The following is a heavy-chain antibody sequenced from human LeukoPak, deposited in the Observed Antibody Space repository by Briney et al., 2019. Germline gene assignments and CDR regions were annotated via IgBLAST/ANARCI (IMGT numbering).Heavy chain of an antibody. CDR3: AKDRHYYGSGSYYVFDY. CDR1: GFTFSSYG. Sequence: PGGSLRLSCAASGFTFSSYGMHWVRQAPGKGLEWVAVISYDGSNKYYADSVKGRFTISRDNSKNTLYLQMYSLRAEDTAVYYCAKDRHYYGSGSYYVFDYWGQGTLVTVSS. J-gene: IGHJ4*02. V-gene: IGHV3-30*18. CDR2: ISYDGSNK. D-gene: IGHD3-10*01.